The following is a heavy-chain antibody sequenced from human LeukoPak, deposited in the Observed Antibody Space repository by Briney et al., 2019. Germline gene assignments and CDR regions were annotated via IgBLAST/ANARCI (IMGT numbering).Heavy chain of an antibody. D-gene: IGHD5-18*01. CDR3: ATAGLWIHYFDY. J-gene: IGHJ4*02. CDR1: GYTLTELS. Sequence: ASVKVSCKVSGYTLTELSMHWVRQAPGKGLEWMGGFDPEDGETIYAQKFQGRVTMTEDASTDTAYMELSSLRSEDTAVYYCATAGLWIHYFDYWGQGTLVTVSS. CDR2: FDPEDGET. V-gene: IGHV1-24*01.